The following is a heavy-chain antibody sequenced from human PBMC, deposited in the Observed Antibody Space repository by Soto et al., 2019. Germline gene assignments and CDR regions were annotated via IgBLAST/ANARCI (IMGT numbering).Heavy chain of an antibody. CDR3: ARGTYDSSGYYATGYYYYGMDV. V-gene: IGHV1-46*03. CDR1: GYTFTSYY. CDR2: INPSGGST. Sequence: ASVKVSCKASGYTFTSYYMHWVRQAPGQGLEWMGIINPSGGSTSYAQRFQGRVTMTRDTSTSTVYMELSSLRSEGTAVYYCARGTYDSSGYYATGYYYYGMDVWGQGTTVTVS. D-gene: IGHD3-22*01. J-gene: IGHJ6*02.